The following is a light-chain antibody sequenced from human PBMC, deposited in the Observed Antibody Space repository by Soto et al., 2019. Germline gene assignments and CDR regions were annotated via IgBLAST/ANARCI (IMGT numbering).Light chain of an antibody. J-gene: IGKJ4*01. CDR1: QSISSW. CDR3: QQYNSYVT. CDR2: KAS. Sequence: DIQMTQSPSTLSASVGDRVTITCRASQSISSWLAWYQQKPGKAPKLLIYKASSLKSGVPSRFSGSGSGTEFTLTISSLQPDDFATYYCQQYNSYVTFGGGTKVDIK. V-gene: IGKV1-5*03.